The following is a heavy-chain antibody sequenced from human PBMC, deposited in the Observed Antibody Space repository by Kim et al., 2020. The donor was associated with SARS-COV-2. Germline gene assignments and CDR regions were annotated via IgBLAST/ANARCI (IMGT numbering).Heavy chain of an antibody. CDR2: INSDGTSA. V-gene: IGHV3-74*01. CDR3: VVDSYYYYGMDV. CDR1: GFTFSSFW. Sequence: GGSLRLSCAASGFTFSSFWMHWVRQAPGKGLVWVARINSDGTSARHADSVKGRFTISRDNAKKTLYMEMNSLRAEDTAVYYCVVDSYYYYGMDVWRQGTT. D-gene: IGHD2-21*01. J-gene: IGHJ6*02.